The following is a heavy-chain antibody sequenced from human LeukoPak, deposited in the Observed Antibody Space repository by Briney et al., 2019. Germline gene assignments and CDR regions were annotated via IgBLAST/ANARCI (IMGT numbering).Heavy chain of an antibody. D-gene: IGHD3-3*01. CDR2: IKQDGSEK. J-gene: IGHJ4*02. CDR1: GFTFSSYW. Sequence: GSLRLSCAASGFTFSSYWMSWVRQAPGKGLEWVANIKQDGSEKYYVDSVKGRFTISRDNAKNSLYLQMNSLRAEDTAVYYCARGSGDYDFWSGYYALDYWGQGTLVTVSS. V-gene: IGHV3-7*01. CDR3: ARGSGDYDFWSGYYALDY.